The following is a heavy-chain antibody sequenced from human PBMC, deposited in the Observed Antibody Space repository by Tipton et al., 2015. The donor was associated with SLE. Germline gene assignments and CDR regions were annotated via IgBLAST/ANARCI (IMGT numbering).Heavy chain of an antibody. CDR2: INHRGGT. Sequence: LRLSCAVFGGSFSGNYWIWIRQTPGKGLEWIGEINHRGGTNLNPSLESRVSVSKDTSKNQFSLNLTSVTAADTAVYYCARLQYIFGGMDVWGEGSSFTVSS. CDR1: GGSFSGNY. CDR3: ARLQYIFGGMDV. D-gene: IGHD3-3*01. V-gene: IGHV4-34*01. J-gene: IGHJ6*04.